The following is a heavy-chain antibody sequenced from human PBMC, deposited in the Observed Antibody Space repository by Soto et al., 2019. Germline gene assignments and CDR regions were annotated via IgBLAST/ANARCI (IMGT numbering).Heavy chain of an antibody. V-gene: IGHV5-10-1*01. D-gene: IGHD3-22*01. CDR2: LGPSDSHT. CDR1: GYSFTSYW. J-gene: IGHJ6*02. Sequence: EVQLVQSGAEVKKPGESLRISCQASGYSFTSYWITWVRQMPGKGLEWMGRLGPSDSHTNYRPSFQGHVTISADESISTAYLQWSSLKASDTAIYYCARGWRNYDKTEYYFGMDVWGQGTTVIVSS. CDR3: ARGWRNYDKTEYYFGMDV.